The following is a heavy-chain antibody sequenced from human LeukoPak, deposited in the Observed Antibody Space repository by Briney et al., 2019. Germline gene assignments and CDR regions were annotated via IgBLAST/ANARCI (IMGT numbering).Heavy chain of an antibody. CDR1: GYTFTSYD. CDR2: VNPNSGNT. Sequence: ASVKVSCKTSGYTFTSYDLNWVRQATGQGLEWMGWVNPNSGNTGYAKKFQGRVTMTRDMSTTRVYMELSSLRSEDTAVYYCARDASCSGGSCYSGHYYYYYMDVWGKGTTVTVSS. D-gene: IGHD2-15*01. CDR3: ARDASCSGGSCYSGHYYYYYMDV. J-gene: IGHJ6*03. V-gene: IGHV1-8*01.